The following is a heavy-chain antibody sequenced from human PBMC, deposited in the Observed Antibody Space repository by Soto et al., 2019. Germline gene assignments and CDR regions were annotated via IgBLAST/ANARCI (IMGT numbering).Heavy chain of an antibody. Sequence: SETQSLTCAVSGGSISSGCCSWSWIRQPPGKGLEWIGYIYHSGSTYYNPSLKSRVTISVDTSKNQFSLKLSSVTAADTAVYYCARHTALGYCSSTSCYHPALRPYYMDVWGKETTVTVSS. V-gene: IGHV4-30-2*01. CDR2: IYHSGST. CDR3: ARHTALGYCSSTSCYHPALRPYYMDV. CDR1: GGSISSGCCS. D-gene: IGHD2-2*01. J-gene: IGHJ6*03.